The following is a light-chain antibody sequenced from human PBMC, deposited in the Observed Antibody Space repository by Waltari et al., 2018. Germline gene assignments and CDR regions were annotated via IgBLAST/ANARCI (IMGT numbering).Light chain of an antibody. CDR2: EVT. CDR3: SSYTISSAIFI. J-gene: IGLJ2*01. Sequence: QSALTQPTSVSGSLGQSITISCTGTSSHVGHDNYVPWYQHHPDNAPKLIIYEVTNRPSGVSTRFSGSKSGNTASLTISGLQAEDEAFYYCSSYTISSAIFIFGGGTKVTV. V-gene: IGLV2-14*01. CDR1: SSHVGHDNY.